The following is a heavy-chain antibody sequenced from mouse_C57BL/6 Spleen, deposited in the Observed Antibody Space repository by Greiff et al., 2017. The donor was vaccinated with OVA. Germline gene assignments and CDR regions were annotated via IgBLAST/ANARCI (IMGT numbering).Heavy chain of an antibody. D-gene: IGHD1-1*01. CDR2: INPNNGGT. J-gene: IGHJ4*01. Sequence: EVQLQQSGPELVKPGASVKISCKASGYTFTDYYMNWVKQSHGKSLEWIGDINPNNGGTSYNQKFKGKATLTVDTSSSTAYMELRSLTSEDSAVYYCASVLRYHYAMDYWGQGTSVTVSS. CDR1: GYTFTDYY. V-gene: IGHV1-26*01. CDR3: ASVLRYHYAMDY.